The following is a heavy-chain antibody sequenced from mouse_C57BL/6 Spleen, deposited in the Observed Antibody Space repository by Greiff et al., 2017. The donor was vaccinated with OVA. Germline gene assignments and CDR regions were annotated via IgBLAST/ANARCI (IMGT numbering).Heavy chain of an antibody. Sequence: VQLQQSGPELVKPGASVKISCKASGYTFTDYYMNWVKQSHGKSLEWIGDINPNNGGTSYNQKFKGKATLTVDKSSSTAYMELRSLTSEDSAVYYCARGDYDYDGSYWGQGTTLTVSS. V-gene: IGHV1-26*01. J-gene: IGHJ2*01. CDR1: GYTFTDYY. CDR2: INPNNGGT. CDR3: ARGDYDYDGSY. D-gene: IGHD2-4*01.